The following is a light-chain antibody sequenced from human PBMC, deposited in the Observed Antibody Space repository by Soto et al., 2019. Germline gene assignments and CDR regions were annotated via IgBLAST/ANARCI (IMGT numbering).Light chain of an antibody. J-gene: IGKJ5*01. CDR2: RAS. CDR1: QSVSSNY. Sequence: EIVLTQSPGTLSVSPGERATLSCRASQSVSSNYLAWYQQKPGQAPKVLIYRASSRATGIPDRFSGSGSGTDFTLTIARLEPEDSAVYFCQQYTGQPTTFGQGTRLEIK. CDR3: QQYTGQPTT. V-gene: IGKV3-20*01.